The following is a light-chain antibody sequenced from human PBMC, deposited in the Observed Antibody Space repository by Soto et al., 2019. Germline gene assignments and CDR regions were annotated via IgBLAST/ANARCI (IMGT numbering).Light chain of an antibody. CDR1: QSVSSY. CDR2: DAS. J-gene: IGKJ5*01. Sequence: EIVLTQSPATLSLSPGARATLSCRASQSVSSYLAWYQQKPGQAPRLLLYDASNRATGIPARFSGSGSGTDFTLTTSSLEPEDFSVYYCQQRSNWPPITVGQGTQLEIK. V-gene: IGKV3-11*01. CDR3: QQRSNWPPIT.